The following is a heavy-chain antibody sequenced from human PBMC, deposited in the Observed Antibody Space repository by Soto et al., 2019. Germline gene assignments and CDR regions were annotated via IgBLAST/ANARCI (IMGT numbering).Heavy chain of an antibody. V-gene: IGHV3-48*02. J-gene: IGHJ6*02. CDR3: AREPPPPPGTTVTTFFYYYGMDV. CDR1: GFTFSSYS. Sequence: GGSLRLSCAASGFTFSSYSMNWVRQAPGKGLEWVSYISSSSSTIYYADSVKGRFTISRDNAKNSLYLQMNSLRDEDTDVYYCAREPPPPPGTTVTTFFYYYGMDVWGQGTTVTVSS. CDR2: ISSSSSTI. D-gene: IGHD4-4*01.